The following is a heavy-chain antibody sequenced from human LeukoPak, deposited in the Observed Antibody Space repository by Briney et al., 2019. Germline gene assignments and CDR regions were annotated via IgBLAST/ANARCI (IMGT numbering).Heavy chain of an antibody. V-gene: IGHV3-23*01. CDR1: GFTFSTYG. CDR3: AKVERMGTSRPHYFDN. J-gene: IGHJ4*02. D-gene: IGHD5-24*01. Sequence: GGSLRLSCAASGFTFSTYGMSWVRQAPGKGLQWVSTIPSGGGTYYADSVKGRFTISRDNSKNTLYLQMNSLRAEDTAVYYCAKVERMGTSRPHYFDNWGQGTLVTVSS. CDR2: IPSGGGT.